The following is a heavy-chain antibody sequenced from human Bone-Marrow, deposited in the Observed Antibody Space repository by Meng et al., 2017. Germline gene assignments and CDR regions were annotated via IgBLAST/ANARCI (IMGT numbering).Heavy chain of an antibody. V-gene: IGHV4-4*02. D-gene: IGHD1-7*01. J-gene: IGHJ4*02. Sequence: QVQLQESGPGLWKPSGTLYLTCTVSGDSISSDIWWSWVRQPPGKGLEWIGEVYHRGDTNYNPSLKSRVDISVDKSKNQFYLSLFSVTAADTAVYYCGRDQGRELINHWGQGTLVTVSS. CDR1: GDSISSDIW. CDR2: VYHRGDT. CDR3: GRDQGRELINH.